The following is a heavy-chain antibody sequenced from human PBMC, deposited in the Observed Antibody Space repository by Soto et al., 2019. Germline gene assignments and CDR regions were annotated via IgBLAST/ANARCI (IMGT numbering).Heavy chain of an antibody. Sequence: GASVKVSCKASGYTFTGYYMHWVRQAPGQGLEWMGWINPNSGGTNYAQKFQGWVTMTRDTSISTAYMELSRLRSDDTAVYYCARGEVYENSNWKPGSAFDIWGQGTMVTVSS. V-gene: IGHV1-2*04. CDR2: INPNSGGT. J-gene: IGHJ3*02. CDR1: GYTFTGYY. D-gene: IGHD1-1*01. CDR3: ARGEVYENSNWKPGSAFDI.